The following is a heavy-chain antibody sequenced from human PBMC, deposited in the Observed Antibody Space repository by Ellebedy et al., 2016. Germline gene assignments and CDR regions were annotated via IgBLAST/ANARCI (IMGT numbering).Heavy chain of an antibody. CDR1: GGSFSGYY. CDR3: ARGVTMVRGWGY. CDR2: INHSGST. D-gene: IGHD3-10*01. Sequence: SETLSLTCAVYGGSFSGYYWSWVSQLPGKGLEWIGEINHSGSTNYNPSLKSRVTISVDTSKNQFSLKLSSVTAADTAVYYCARGVTMVRGWGYWGQGTLVTVSS. J-gene: IGHJ4*02. V-gene: IGHV4-34*01.